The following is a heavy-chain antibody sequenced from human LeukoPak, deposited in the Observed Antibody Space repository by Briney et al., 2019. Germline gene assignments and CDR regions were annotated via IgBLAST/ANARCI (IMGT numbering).Heavy chain of an antibody. Sequence: ASVTVSFKASGYTFTIYDINWVRQAPGQGLEGMGWMNPNSGNTGYAQKFQGRVTMTRNTSISTAYMELSSLRSEDTAVYYCARARGSIAARRGNWFDPWGQGTLVTVSS. V-gene: IGHV1-8*01. CDR3: ARARGSIAARRGNWFDP. D-gene: IGHD6-6*01. J-gene: IGHJ5*02. CDR2: MNPNSGNT. CDR1: GYTFTIYD.